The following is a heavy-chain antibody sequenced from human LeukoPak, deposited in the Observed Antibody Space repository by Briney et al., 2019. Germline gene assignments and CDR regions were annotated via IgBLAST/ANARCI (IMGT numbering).Heavy chain of an antibody. CDR1: GFTFSNAW. CDR2: IKSKTDGGTT. D-gene: IGHD3-9*01. Sequence: GGSLRLSCAASGFTFSNAWMSWVRQAPGKGLEWVGRIKSKTDGGTTDYAAPVKGRFTISRDDSKNTLYLQMNSLKTEDTAVYYCTTEDTLRYFDWLFSPFDYWGQGTLVTVSS. J-gene: IGHJ4*02. CDR3: TTEDTLRYFDWLFSPFDY. V-gene: IGHV3-15*01.